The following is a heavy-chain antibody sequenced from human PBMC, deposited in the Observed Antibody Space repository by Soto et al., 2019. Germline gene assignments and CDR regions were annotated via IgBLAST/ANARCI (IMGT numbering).Heavy chain of an antibody. CDR2: ISYHGRDE. V-gene: IGHV3-30*04. CDR3: VRDFGSSSEGGMDV. J-gene: IGHJ6*02. Sequence: VGSLRLSCAASGFTFTSYAMHWVRQAPGKGLEWVAAISYHGRDEYYADSVKGRFSISRDNSKNTLNLQMNSLRGEDTAVYYCVRDFGSSSEGGMDVWGQGTTVTVSS. D-gene: IGHD6-6*01. CDR1: GFTFTSYA.